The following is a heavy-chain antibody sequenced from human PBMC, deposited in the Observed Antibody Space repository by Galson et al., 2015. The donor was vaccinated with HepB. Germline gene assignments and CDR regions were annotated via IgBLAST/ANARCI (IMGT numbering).Heavy chain of an antibody. CDR1: GFTFSSYS. J-gene: IGHJ4*02. CDR2: IWYDGSNK. Sequence: SLRLSCAASGFTFSSYSMHWVRQAPGKGLEWVAVIWYDGSNKYYADSVKGRFTISRDNSKNTLYLQMNSLRAEDTAVYYCAGKGSSSTFFDYWGQGTLVTVSS. V-gene: IGHV3-33*08. CDR3: AGKGSSSTFFDY. D-gene: IGHD6-13*01.